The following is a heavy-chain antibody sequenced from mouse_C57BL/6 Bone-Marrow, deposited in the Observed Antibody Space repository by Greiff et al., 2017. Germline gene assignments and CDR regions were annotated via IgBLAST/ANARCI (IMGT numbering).Heavy chain of an antibody. Sequence: QVQLQQPGAELVKPGASVKLSCKASGYTFTSYWMHWVKQRPGRGLEWIGRIDPNSGGTKYNEKFKSKATLTVDKTSSTAYMQHSILPSEDSAVYYAARYSTYYSNYGFAYWGQGTLVTVSA. D-gene: IGHD2-5*01. J-gene: IGHJ3*01. CDR2: IDPNSGGT. V-gene: IGHV1-72*01. CDR1: GYTFTSYW. CDR3: ARYSTYYSNYGFAY.